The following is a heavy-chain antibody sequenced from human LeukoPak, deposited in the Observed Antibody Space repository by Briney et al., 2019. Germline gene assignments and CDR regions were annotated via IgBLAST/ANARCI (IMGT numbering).Heavy chain of an antibody. Sequence: PSETLSLTCTVSGGSISSYYWSWIRQSPGKGLEWIGYIYYSGSTNYNPSLKSRVTISVDTSKNQFSLKLSSVTAADTAVYYCARAITNDPFDPWGQGTLVTVSS. D-gene: IGHD3-10*01. CDR1: GGSISSYY. V-gene: IGHV4-59*01. CDR3: ARAITNDPFDP. J-gene: IGHJ5*02. CDR2: IYYSGST.